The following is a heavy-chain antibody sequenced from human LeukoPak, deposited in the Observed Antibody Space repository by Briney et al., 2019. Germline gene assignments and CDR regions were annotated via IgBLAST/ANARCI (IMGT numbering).Heavy chain of an antibody. V-gene: IGHV3-23*01. CDR3: ARDKEGYFDY. CDR2: ISGGGATT. Sequence: GGSLRLACAASGFTFSSYAMSWVRQAPGKGLEWVSDISGGGATTFYADSVKGRCTISRDNSKNTLYLQLSSLRAEDTAVYYCARDKEGYFDYWGQGTLVTVSS. J-gene: IGHJ4*02. CDR1: GFTFSSYA.